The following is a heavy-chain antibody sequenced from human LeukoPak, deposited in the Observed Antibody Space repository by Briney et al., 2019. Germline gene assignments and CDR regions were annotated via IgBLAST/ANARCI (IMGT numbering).Heavy chain of an antibody. CDR2: IYTSGST. CDR3: ARGYSSTWPKGLFDY. Sequence: PSETLSLTCTVSGGSISSYYWSWIRQPAGKGLEWIGRIYTSGSTNYNPSLKSRVTMSVDTSKNQFSLKLSSVTAADTAVYYCARGYSSTWPKGLFDYWGQGTLVTVSS. CDR1: GGSISSYY. J-gene: IGHJ4*02. V-gene: IGHV4-4*07. D-gene: IGHD6-13*01.